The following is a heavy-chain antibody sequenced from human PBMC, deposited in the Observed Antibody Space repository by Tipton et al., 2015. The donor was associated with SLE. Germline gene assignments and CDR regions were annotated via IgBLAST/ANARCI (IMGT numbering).Heavy chain of an antibody. Sequence: TLSLTCNVSGGSISSSSYYWGWIRQPPGKGLDWIGSIYYSGSTYYNPSLQSRVTISVDTSKNQFSLKLSSVTAADTAVYYCARHPSHDFWSGYYYYYYYYMDVWGKGTTVTVSS. J-gene: IGHJ6*03. D-gene: IGHD3-3*01. CDR1: GGSISSSSYY. CDR3: ARHPSHDFWSGYYYYYYYYMDV. V-gene: IGHV4-39*01. CDR2: IYYSGST.